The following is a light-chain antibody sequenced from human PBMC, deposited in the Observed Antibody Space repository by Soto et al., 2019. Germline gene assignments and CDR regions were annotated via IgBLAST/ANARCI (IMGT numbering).Light chain of an antibody. Sequence: QSALTQPPSVSWSPGQSVTISCTGTSSDVGKYDRVSWYQQPPGTAPKLIIYEVINRPSGVSTRFSGSKSDNTASLTISGLQAEDEADYYCSSYTSSSSNYVFGTGTKVTVL. CDR2: EVI. V-gene: IGLV2-18*02. J-gene: IGLJ1*01. CDR1: SSDVGKYDR. CDR3: SSYTSSSSNYV.